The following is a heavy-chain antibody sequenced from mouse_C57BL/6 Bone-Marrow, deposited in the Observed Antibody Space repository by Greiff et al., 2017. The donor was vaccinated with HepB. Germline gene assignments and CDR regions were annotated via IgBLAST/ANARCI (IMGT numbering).Heavy chain of an antibody. Sequence: QVQLKQPGAELVRPGTSVKLSCKASGYTFTSYWMHWVKQRPGQGLEWIGVIDPSDSYTNYNQKFKGKATLTVDTSSSTAYMQLSSLTSEDSAVYYCANDGYYFDYWGQGTTLTVSS. CDR3: ANDGYYFDY. CDR2: IDPSDSYT. D-gene: IGHD2-3*01. CDR1: GYTFTSYW. J-gene: IGHJ2*01. V-gene: IGHV1-59*01.